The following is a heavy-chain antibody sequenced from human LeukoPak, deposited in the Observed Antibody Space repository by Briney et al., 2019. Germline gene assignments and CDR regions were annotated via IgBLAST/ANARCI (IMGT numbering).Heavy chain of an antibody. J-gene: IGHJ4*02. CDR2: IFYSGST. CDR3: AGSITIFGVVDY. CDR1: GVSISSYY. V-gene: IGHV4-59*01. D-gene: IGHD3-3*01. Sequence: PSETLSLTCTASGVSISSYYWSWIRQPPGKGLEWIGSIFYSGSTNYNPSLKSRVTISVDTSKNQCSLKLSSVTAADTAVYYCAGSITIFGVVDYWGQGTLVTVSS.